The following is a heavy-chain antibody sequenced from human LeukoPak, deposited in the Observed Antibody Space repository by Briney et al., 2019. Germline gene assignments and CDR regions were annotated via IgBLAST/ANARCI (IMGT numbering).Heavy chain of an antibody. J-gene: IGHJ4*02. D-gene: IGHD5-12*01. Sequence: SQNLSCTCSVSGGSISCGDYYWRWIRQPPGKGLWLNGYIYYRGSTYYNPSLKSRVTKSVDTSKNQFSLKLSAVTAADTAGYYCSGGYDGGGEATLRLDYWGQGTLVTVSS. CDR1: GGSISCGDYY. V-gene: IGHV4-30-4*01. CDR3: SGGYDGGGEATLRLDY. CDR2: IYYRGST.